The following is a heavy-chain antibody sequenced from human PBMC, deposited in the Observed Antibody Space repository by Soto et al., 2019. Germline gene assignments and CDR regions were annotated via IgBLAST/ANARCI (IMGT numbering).Heavy chain of an antibody. V-gene: IGHV1-18*01. J-gene: IGHJ4*02. CDR2: INPYNGNT. CDR3: ARDWFGIDY. Sequence: QVQLVQSGAEVKKPGASVKVSCKASGYTFTSYGISWVRQAPGQGLEWMGWINPYNGNTNYAQKLQGRVTMTTDTSPNTAYMELRRLSSDATAVYYCARDWFGIDYWGQGTLVTVSS. D-gene: IGHD3-16*01. CDR1: GYTFTSYG.